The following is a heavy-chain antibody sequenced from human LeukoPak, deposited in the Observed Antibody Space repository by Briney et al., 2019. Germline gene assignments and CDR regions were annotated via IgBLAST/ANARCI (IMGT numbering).Heavy chain of an antibody. D-gene: IGHD3-22*01. CDR3: AKDRIPSYDSSGYFDY. J-gene: IGHJ4*02. CDR1: GFTFSSYG. Sequence: QPGRSLRLSCAASGFTFSSYGMHWVRQAPGKGLEWVAVISYDGSNKYYADSVKGRFTISRDNSKNTLYLQMNSLRAEDTAVYYCAKDRIPSYDSSGYFDYWGQGTLVTVSS. V-gene: IGHV3-30*18. CDR2: ISYDGSNK.